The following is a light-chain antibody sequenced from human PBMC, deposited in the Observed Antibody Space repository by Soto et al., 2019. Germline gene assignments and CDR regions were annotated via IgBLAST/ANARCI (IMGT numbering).Light chain of an antibody. J-gene: IGKJ5*01. Sequence: DIEITQSPSSLSASVGDRVTITCLASQAIRNDLAWYQQKPGRAPKRLIYTASSLQSGVPSRFSGSGSGTDFTLTISSLHPEDFATYFCKQSYSTPITFGQGTRLEIK. V-gene: IGKV1-39*01. CDR1: QAIRND. CDR2: TAS. CDR3: KQSYSTPIT.